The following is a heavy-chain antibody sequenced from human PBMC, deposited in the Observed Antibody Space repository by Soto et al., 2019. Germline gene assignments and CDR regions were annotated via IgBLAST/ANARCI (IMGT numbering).Heavy chain of an antibody. D-gene: IGHD6-19*01. CDR3: ARAGVGIAVAGTRLLFDY. V-gene: IGHV1-46*01. J-gene: IGHJ4*02. CDR1: GYTFTSYY. CDR2: INPSGGRT. Sequence: QVQLVQSGAEVKKPGASVKVSCKASGYTFTSYYMHWVRQAPGQGLEWMGIINPSGGRTSYAQKFRGRVTMTRDTSTSTVYMELSSLRSEDTAVYYCARAGVGIAVAGTRLLFDYWGQGTLVTVSS.